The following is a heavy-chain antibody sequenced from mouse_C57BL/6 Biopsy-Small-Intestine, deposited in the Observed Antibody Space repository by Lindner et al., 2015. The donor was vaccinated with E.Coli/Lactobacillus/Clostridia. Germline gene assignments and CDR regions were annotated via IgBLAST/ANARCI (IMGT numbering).Heavy chain of an antibody. Sequence: VQLQESGAALVRPGSSVTLSCKASGYTFSSYWMEWVKQRPGQGLEWIGNIYLSDSEIHYNQKFKGKATLTVDTSSNTAYMQLSRLTSEDSAVYYCARSDYYVMDYWGQGTSVAVSS. CDR3: ARSDYYVMDY. V-gene: IGHV1-61*01. CDR1: GYTFSSYW. J-gene: IGHJ4*01. CDR2: IYLSDSEI.